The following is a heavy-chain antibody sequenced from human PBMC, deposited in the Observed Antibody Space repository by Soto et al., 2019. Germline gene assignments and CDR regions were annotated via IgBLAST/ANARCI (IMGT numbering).Heavy chain of an antibody. V-gene: IGHV1-69*01. Sequence: QVQLVQSGAEVKKPGSSVKVSCKTSGGTFNHYAISWVRQAPGQGLEWMGGLIPNFDTPNYAQKFQDRLTIIADESTITVSMELRSRRSDDTAVYYCSVAMVREILIFESSGMHVWGQGTTVTVSS. CDR3: SVAMVREILIFESSGMHV. J-gene: IGHJ6*02. D-gene: IGHD3-10*01. CDR1: GGTFNHYA. CDR2: LIPNFDTP.